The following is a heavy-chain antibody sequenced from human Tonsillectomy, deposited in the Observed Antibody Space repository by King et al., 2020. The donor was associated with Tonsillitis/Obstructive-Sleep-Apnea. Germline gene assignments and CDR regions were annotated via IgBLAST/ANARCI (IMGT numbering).Heavy chain of an antibody. Sequence: VQLVESGGGLVQPGGSLRLSCAASGCTFSSYWMSWVRQAPGKGLEWVANIKQDGSEKYYVDFVKGRFTISRDNAKHSMYLQMNSLRAEDTAVYYCASARVCDILTGCRAFDIWGQGTMVTVSS. CDR2: IKQDGSEK. CDR1: GCTFSSYW. V-gene: IGHV3-7*03. J-gene: IGHJ3*02. D-gene: IGHD3-9*01. CDR3: ASARVCDILTGCRAFDI.